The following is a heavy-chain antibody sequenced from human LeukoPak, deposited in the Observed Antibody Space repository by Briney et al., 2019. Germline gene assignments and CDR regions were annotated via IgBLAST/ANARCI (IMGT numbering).Heavy chain of an antibody. D-gene: IGHD2-2*01. Sequence: PSETLSLTCAVSGHSMSSGYYWGWIRQPPGNGLEWSGSIYHSGSTHYNPSLKSRVTISVDTSKHQFSLDLSSVTAADTAMYYSARNRSAVIVPAAMGGAFDIWGHGTMVTVSS. J-gene: IGHJ3*02. CDR3: ARNRSAVIVPAAMGGAFDI. CDR1: GHSMSSGYY. CDR2: IYHSGST. V-gene: IGHV4-38-2*01.